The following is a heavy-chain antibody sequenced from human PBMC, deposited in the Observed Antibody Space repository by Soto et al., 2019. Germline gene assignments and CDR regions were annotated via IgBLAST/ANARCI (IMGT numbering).Heavy chain of an antibody. J-gene: IGHJ4*02. CDR1: GYTFSSYA. CDR3: ARDGAVAGDSNFDY. D-gene: IGHD6-19*01. Sequence: GASVKVSCKASGYTFSSYAMHWVRQAPGQRLEWMGWINAGNGNTKYSQKFQGRVTITRDTSASTAYMELSSLRSEDTAVYYCARDGAVAGDSNFDYWGRGTLVTVSS. V-gene: IGHV1-3*01. CDR2: INAGNGNT.